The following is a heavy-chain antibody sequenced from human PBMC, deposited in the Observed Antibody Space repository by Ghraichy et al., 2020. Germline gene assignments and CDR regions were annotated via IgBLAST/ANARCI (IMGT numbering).Heavy chain of an antibody. V-gene: IGHV3-13*01. J-gene: IGHJ2*01. Sequence: GGSLRLSCAASGFTFSSYDMHWVRQATGKGLEWVSAIGTAGDTYYPGSVKGRFTISRENAKNSLYLQMNSLRAGDTAVYYCARATPPPDCSGGSCYPPVRCFDLWGRGTLVTGSS. CDR1: GFTFSSYD. CDR3: ARATPPPDCSGGSCYPPVRCFDL. CDR2: IGTAGDT. D-gene: IGHD2-15*01.